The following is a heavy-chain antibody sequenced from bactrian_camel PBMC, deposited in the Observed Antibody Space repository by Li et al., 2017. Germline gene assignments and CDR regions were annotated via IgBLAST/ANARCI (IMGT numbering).Heavy chain of an antibody. J-gene: IGHJ6*01. CDR2: IDKDGST. D-gene: IGHD4*01. Sequence: HVQLVESGGDSVQAGGSLRLSCGHSRLGTTDRYNLIGWFRQVPGKEREGVADIDKDGSTTYADSVKGRFTISKDNAKNTLYLQMNSLKPEDTACTTVRLDLPIFASMTAMARGPFVTGARGPRSPSP. V-gene: IGHV3S53*01. CDR1: RLGTTDRYNL. CDR3: RLDLPIFASMTAMARGPFVT.